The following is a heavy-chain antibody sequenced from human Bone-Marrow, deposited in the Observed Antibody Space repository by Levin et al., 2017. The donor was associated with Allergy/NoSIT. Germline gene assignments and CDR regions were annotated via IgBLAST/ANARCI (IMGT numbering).Heavy chain of an antibody. CDR3: AKGHYSDY. CDR2: ISYDGSNK. D-gene: IGHD3-10*01. J-gene: IGHJ4*02. CDR1: GFTFSSYG. Sequence: GESLKISCAASGFTFSSYGMHWVRQAPGKGLEWVAVISYDGSNKYYADSVKGRFTISRDNSKNTLYLQMNSLRAEDTAVYYCAKGHYSDYWGQGTLVTVSS. V-gene: IGHV3-30*18.